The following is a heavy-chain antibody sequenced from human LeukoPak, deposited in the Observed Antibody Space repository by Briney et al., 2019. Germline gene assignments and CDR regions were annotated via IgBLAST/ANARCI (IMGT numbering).Heavy chain of an antibody. D-gene: IGHD1-26*01. CDR3: ARDLLVGATSCFDY. J-gene: IGHJ4*02. CDR2: ISYDGSNK. V-gene: IGHV3-30*04. Sequence: QPGGSLRLSCAASGFTFSTYAMNWVRQAPGKGLEWVAVISYDGSNKYYADSVKGRFTISRDNSKNTLYLQMNSLRAEETAVYYCARDLLVGATSCFDYWGQGTLATVSS. CDR1: GFTFSTYA.